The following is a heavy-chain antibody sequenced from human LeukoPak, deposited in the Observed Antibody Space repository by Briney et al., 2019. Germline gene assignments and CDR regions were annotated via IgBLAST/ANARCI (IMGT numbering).Heavy chain of an antibody. CDR3: AREYSSSSGRAFDI. CDR1: GFSLNTYS. D-gene: IGHD6-6*01. Sequence: PGGSLRLSCAASGFSLNTYSMNWVRQAPGKGLEWISYITGSRSTIYYADSVKGRFTISRDNAENSLYLQMNSLRADDTAVYYCAREYSSSSGRAFDIWGQGTMVTVSS. J-gene: IGHJ3*02. CDR2: ITGSRSTI. V-gene: IGHV3-48*01.